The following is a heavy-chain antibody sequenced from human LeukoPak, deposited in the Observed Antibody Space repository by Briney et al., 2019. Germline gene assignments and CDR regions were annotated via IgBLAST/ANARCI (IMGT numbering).Heavy chain of an antibody. J-gene: IGHJ4*02. V-gene: IGHV3-30*18. Sequence: PGRSLRLSCAASGFTFSSYGMHWGREAPGTGQEGGAVISYDGSNKYYADSVKGRFTNSRENSKNPLYLQMNSLRAEDTAVYFCAKDRGFDSSGYLHDYWGQGTLVTVSS. CDR1: GFTFSSYG. D-gene: IGHD3-22*01. CDR2: ISYDGSNK. CDR3: AKDRGFDSSGYLHDY.